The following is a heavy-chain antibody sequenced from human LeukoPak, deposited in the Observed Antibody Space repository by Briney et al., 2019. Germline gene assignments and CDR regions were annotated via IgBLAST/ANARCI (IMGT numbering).Heavy chain of an antibody. CDR3: AKEGFQLLYYCTNGVCRSPDFDY. D-gene: IGHD2-8*01. J-gene: IGHJ4*02. Sequence: GGSLRLSCAPSGFTFSSYAMSWVRPAPGEGLEWVSAISGSGGSTYYADSVKGRFTISRDNSKNTLYRQMNSLRAEDTAVYYCAKEGFQLLYYCTNGVCRSPDFDYWGQGTLVTVSS. V-gene: IGHV3-23*01. CDR1: GFTFSSYA. CDR2: ISGSGGST.